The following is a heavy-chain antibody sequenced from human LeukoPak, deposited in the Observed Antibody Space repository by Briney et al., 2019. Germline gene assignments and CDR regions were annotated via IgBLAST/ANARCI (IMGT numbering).Heavy chain of an antibody. Sequence: PGGSLRLSCAASGFTFSSFAMSWVRQAPGKGLEWVSTISGSGGSTSYADSVKGRFTISRDNSKNTLYLQMNSLRAEDTALYYCAKNSRSGGYYLDYWGQGTLVTVSS. J-gene: IGHJ4*02. D-gene: IGHD2-15*01. CDR2: ISGSGGST. V-gene: IGHV3-23*01. CDR3: AKNSRSGGYYLDY. CDR1: GFTFSSFA.